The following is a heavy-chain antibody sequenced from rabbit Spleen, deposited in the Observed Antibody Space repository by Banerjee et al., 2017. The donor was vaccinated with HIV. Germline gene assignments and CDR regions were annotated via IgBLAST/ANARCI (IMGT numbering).Heavy chain of an antibody. J-gene: IGHJ4*01. Sequence: QELVESGGGLVQPGGSLKLSCKASRFDFSTYSMSWVRQAPGKGLEWIGYIVPIFGVTYYANWVNGRFTISSHNAQNTLYLQLNSLTAADTATYFCTRNANGGWDLWGPGTLVTVS. D-gene: IGHD4-1*01. CDR2: IVPIFGVT. CDR3: TRNANGGWDL. CDR1: RFDFSTYS. V-gene: IGHV1S7*01.